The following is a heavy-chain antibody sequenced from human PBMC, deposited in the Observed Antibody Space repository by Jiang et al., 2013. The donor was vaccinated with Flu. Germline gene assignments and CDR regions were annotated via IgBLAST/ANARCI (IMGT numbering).Heavy chain of an antibody. V-gene: IGHV4-30-2*05. D-gene: IGHD1-14*01. J-gene: IGHJ3*02. Sequence: SLKSRVTISVDTSKNQFSLKLSSVTAADTAVYYCARLPPAPDAFDIWGQGTMVTVSS. CDR3: ARLPPAPDAFDI.